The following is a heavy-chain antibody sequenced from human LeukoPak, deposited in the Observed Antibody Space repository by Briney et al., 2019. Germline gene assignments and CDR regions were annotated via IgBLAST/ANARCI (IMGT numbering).Heavy chain of an antibody. D-gene: IGHD3-22*01. CDR2: IYYSGST. Sequence: SETLSLTCTVSGGSISSYYWSWIRQPPGKGLEWIGYIYYSGSTNYNPSLKSRVTISVDTSKNQFSLKLSSVTAADTAVYYCARGITYYYDSSGLNWFDPWGQGTLVTVSS. V-gene: IGHV4-59*12. CDR1: GGSISSYY. CDR3: ARGITYYYDSSGLNWFDP. J-gene: IGHJ5*02.